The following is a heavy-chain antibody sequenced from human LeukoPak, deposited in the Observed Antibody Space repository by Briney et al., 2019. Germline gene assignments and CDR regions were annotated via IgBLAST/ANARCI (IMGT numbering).Heavy chain of an antibody. CDR1: GFTFRSYA. V-gene: IGHV3-21*04. Sequence: GGSLRLSCAASGFTFRSYAMNWVRQAPGKGLEGVSSISYTGTYIYYADSVKGRFTISRDNAQNSLYLQMNSLRAEDTDIYYCVRDRGTYRPIDYWGQGTLVTVSS. D-gene: IGHD1-26*01. CDR3: VRDRGTYRPIDY. CDR2: ISYTGTYI. J-gene: IGHJ4*02.